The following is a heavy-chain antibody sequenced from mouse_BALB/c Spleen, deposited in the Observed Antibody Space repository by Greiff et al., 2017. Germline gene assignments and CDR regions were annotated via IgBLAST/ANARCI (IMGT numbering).Heavy chain of an antibody. D-gene: IGHD4-1*01. CDR1: GFAFSSYD. Sequence: EVKVVESGGGLVKPGGSLKLSCAASGFAFSSYDMSWVRQTPEKRLEWVAYISSGGGSTYYPDTVKGRFTIARDNAKNTLYLQMSSLKSEDTAMYDCERRLTGTGFAYWGQGTLVTVSA. V-gene: IGHV5-12-1*01. J-gene: IGHJ3*01. CDR2: ISSGGGST. CDR3: ERRLTGTGFAY.